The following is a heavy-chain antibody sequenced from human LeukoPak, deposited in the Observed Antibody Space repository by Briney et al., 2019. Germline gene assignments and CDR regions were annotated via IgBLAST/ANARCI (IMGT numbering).Heavy chain of an antibody. Sequence: GGSLRLSCAASGFTFSSYGMSWVRQAPGKGLEWVSAISGSGGSTYYADSVKGRFTISRDNSKNTLYLQMNSLRAEDTAVYYCARDHYYDSSSYYVGDNWFDPWGQGTLVTVSS. V-gene: IGHV3-23*01. D-gene: IGHD3-22*01. CDR1: GFTFSSYG. CDR2: ISGSGGST. CDR3: ARDHYYDSSSYYVGDNWFDP. J-gene: IGHJ5*02.